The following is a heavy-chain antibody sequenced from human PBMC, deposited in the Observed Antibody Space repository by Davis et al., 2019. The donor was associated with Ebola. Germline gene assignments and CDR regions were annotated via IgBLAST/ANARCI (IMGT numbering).Heavy chain of an antibody. D-gene: IGHD3-22*01. CDR3: ARSITMIVVGHFDY. V-gene: IGHV1-69*02. Sequence: SVKVSCKASGGTFSSYTISWVRQAPGQGLEWMGRIIPILGIANYAQKFQGRVTITADKSTSTAYMELSSLRSEDTAVYYCARSITMIVVGHFDYWGQGTLVTVSS. J-gene: IGHJ4*02. CDR2: IIPILGIA. CDR1: GGTFSSYT.